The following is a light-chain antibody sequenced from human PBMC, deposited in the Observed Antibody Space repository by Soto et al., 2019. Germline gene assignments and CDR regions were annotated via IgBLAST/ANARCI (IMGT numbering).Light chain of an antibody. J-gene: IGLJ2*01. CDR3: CSYAGSYTHVV. V-gene: IGLV2-11*01. CDR1: SSDVGGYDY. CDR2: AVS. Sequence: QFALTQPRSVSGSPGQSVTISCTGTSSDVGGYDYVSWYQQHPGKAPKLMIYAVSKRPSGVPDRFSGSKSGNTASLTISGLQAEDEADYYCCSYAGSYTHVVVGGGTQLTVL.